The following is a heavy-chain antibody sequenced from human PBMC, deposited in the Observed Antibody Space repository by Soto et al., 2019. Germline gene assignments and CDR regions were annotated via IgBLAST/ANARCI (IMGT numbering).Heavy chain of an antibody. CDR1: GDSINNYY. CDR3: ARDWNSGYDP. J-gene: IGHJ5*02. D-gene: IGHD5-12*01. V-gene: IGHV4-59*01. CDR2: IYYSGRT. Sequence: QVQLQESGPGLVKPSETLSLICTVSGDSINNYYWSWIRQPPGKGLEWIGYIYYSGRTDYNPSLKSRVTISVDTSKNQSSLKLSSVTAADTAVYYCARDWNSGYDPWGQGTLVTVSS.